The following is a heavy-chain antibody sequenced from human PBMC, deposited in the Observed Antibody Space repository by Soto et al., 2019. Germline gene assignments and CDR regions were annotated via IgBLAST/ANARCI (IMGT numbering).Heavy chain of an antibody. D-gene: IGHD2-21*01. V-gene: IGHV1-69*01. CDR3: ARVVNNFVGVGLDV. CDR1: GGSFSSHG. J-gene: IGHJ6*02. Sequence: QAQLVQSGAEVKKPGSSVKVSCKASGGSFSSHGISWVRQAPGQGLEWMGGIIPILGTANYAQKFQGRVTITADESTSSAYLELSSLRSEDTALYYCARVVNNFVGVGLDVWGQGTTVTVSS. CDR2: IIPILGTA.